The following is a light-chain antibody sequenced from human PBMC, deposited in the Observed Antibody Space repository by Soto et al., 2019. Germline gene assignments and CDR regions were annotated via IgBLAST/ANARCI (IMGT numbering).Light chain of an antibody. J-gene: IGKJ2*01. CDR2: GAS. CDR1: QSVSSSY. Sequence: EIVLTQSPGTLSLSPGERATLSCRASQSVSSSYLAWYQQKPGQAPRLLIYGASSRATGIPDRFSGSGSGPDFTLTISRLEPEDFAVYYCQQYGSSFYTFGQGTKLEIK. V-gene: IGKV3-20*01. CDR3: QQYGSSFYT.